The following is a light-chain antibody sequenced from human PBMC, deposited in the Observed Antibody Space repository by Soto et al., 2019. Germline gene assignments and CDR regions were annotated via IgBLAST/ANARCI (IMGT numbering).Light chain of an antibody. CDR3: QQYNNWPLT. CDR2: GAS. V-gene: IGKV3-15*01. Sequence: EIVMTQSPATLSVSPGERATLSCGASQSVFSNLAWYQHKPGQAPRLLIHGASTRATGIPDRFSGSGSGTEFTLTISSLQSEDFAVYFCQQYNNWPLTFGGGTKVEIK. CDR1: QSVFSN. J-gene: IGKJ4*01.